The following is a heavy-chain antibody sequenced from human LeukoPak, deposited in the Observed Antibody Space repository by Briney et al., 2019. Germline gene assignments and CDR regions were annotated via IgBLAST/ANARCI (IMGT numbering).Heavy chain of an antibody. V-gene: IGHV4-31*03. J-gene: IGHJ4*02. CDR3: ARDLLNEGNHLDY. D-gene: IGHD4-23*01. Sequence: SETLSLTCTVSGGSISSGGYYWSWIRQHPGKGLEWIGYIYYSGSTYYNPSLKSRVTISVDTSKNQFSLKLSSVTAADTAVYYCARDLLNEGNHLDYWGQGTLVTVFS. CDR1: GGSISSGGYY. CDR2: IYYSGST.